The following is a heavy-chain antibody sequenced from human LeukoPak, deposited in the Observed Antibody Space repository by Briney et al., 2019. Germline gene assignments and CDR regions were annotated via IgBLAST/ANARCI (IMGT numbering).Heavy chain of an antibody. Sequence: GGSLRLSCAASGFTFSSYEMNWVRQAPGKGLEWVSVIYSGGDTYYADSVKGRFTISRDNSKNTVYLQMNNLRPEDTAVYYCARLDDSNSRRPENDAFDVWGQGTTVTVSS. CDR1: GFTFSSYE. J-gene: IGHJ3*01. V-gene: IGHV3-66*02. CDR2: IYSGGDT. D-gene: IGHD3-22*01. CDR3: ARLDDSNSRRPENDAFDV.